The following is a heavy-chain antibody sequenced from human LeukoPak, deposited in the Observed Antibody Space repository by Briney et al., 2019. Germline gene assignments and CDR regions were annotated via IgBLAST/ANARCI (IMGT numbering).Heavy chain of an antibody. CDR2: ISSSSGYM. V-gene: IGHV3-21*01. CDR3: ARGPEGSSLNWFDP. D-gene: IGHD1-14*01. Sequence: GGSLRLSCAASGFTFSSYSMNWVRQAPGKGLEWVSFISSSSGYMYYGDSVKGRFTISRDNAKNSLYLQMNSLRAEDTAVYYCARGPEGSSLNWFDPWGQGTLVTVSS. J-gene: IGHJ5*02. CDR1: GFTFSSYS.